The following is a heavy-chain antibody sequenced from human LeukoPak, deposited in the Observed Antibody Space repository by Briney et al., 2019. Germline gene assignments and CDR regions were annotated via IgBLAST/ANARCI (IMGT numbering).Heavy chain of an antibody. J-gene: IGHJ4*02. CDR3: ARAPHDKNQDGYNYWEYYFDY. Sequence: GASVKVSCKASGYTFTSYDINWVRQATGQGLEWMGWMNPNSGNTGYAQKFQGRVTMTRNTSISTAYMELSSLRSEDTAVYYCARAPHDKNQDGYNYWEYYFDYWGQGTLVTVSS. CDR2: MNPNSGNT. CDR1: GYTFTSYD. D-gene: IGHD5-24*01. V-gene: IGHV1-8*01.